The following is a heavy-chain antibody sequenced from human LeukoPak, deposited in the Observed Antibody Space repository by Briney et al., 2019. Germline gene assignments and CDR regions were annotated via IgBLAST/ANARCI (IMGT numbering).Heavy chain of an antibody. CDR2: ISYDGSNK. J-gene: IGHJ4*02. Sequence: GRSLRLSCAASGFTFSSYAMHWVRQAPGKGLEWVAVISYDGSNKYYADSVKGRFTISRDNSKSTLYLQMNSLRAEDTAVYYCARDRGNYFDYWGQGTLVTVSS. CDR1: GFTFSSYA. V-gene: IGHV3-30-3*01. CDR3: ARDRGNYFDY.